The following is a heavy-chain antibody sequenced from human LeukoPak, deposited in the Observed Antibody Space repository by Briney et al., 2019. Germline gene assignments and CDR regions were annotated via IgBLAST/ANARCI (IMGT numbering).Heavy chain of an antibody. CDR3: ARDKRSGYLPPYYYYYMDV. CDR2: IIPIFGTA. CDR1: GGTFSSYA. J-gene: IGHJ6*03. V-gene: IGHV1-69*06. D-gene: IGHD3-10*01. Sequence: GSSAKVSCKASGGTFSSYAISWVRQAPGQGLEWMGGIIPIFGTANYAQKFQGRVTITADKSTSTAYMELSSLRSEDTAVYYCARDKRSGYLPPYYYYYMDVWGKGTTVTVSS.